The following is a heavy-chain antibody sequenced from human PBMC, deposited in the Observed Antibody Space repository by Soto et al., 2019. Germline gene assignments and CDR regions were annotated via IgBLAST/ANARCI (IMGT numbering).Heavy chain of an antibody. CDR2: ISGSGGST. J-gene: IGHJ6*03. V-gene: IGHV3-23*01. CDR1: GFTFSSYA. CDR3: AKTPKDYYYYMDV. Sequence: GGSLRLSCAASGFTFSSYAMSWVRQAPGKGLEWVSAISGSGGSTYYADSVKDRFTISRDNSKNTLYLQMNSLRAEDTAVYYCAKTPKDYYYYMDVWGKGTTVTVSS. D-gene: IGHD2-15*01.